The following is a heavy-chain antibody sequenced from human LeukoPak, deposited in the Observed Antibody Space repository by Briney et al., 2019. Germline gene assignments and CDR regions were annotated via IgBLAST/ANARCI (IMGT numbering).Heavy chain of an antibody. D-gene: IGHD4-17*01. Sequence: GGSLRLSCAASGFTFSSYEMNWVRQAPGKGLEWVSYISSSGSTIYYADSVKGRFTISRDNAKNSLYLQMNSLRAEDTAVYYCAREYGDLGFDYWGQGTLVTVSS. J-gene: IGHJ4*02. CDR3: AREYGDLGFDY. CDR2: ISSSGSTI. V-gene: IGHV3-48*03. CDR1: GFTFSSYE.